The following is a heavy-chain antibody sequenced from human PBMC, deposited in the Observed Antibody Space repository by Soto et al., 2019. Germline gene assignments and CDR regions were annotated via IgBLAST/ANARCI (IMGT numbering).Heavy chain of an antibody. CDR3: ARDRGYYDFWSGYSNNWFDP. CDR1: GYSFAGCY. V-gene: IGHV1-2*04. D-gene: IGHD3-3*01. Sequence: ASVKVSCKASGYSFAGCYRQWVRQAPGQGLEWMGWINPNSGGTNYAQKFQGWVTMTRDTSISTAYMELGRLRSDDTAVYYCARDRGYYDFWSGYSNNWFDPWGQGTLLTVSS. J-gene: IGHJ5*02. CDR2: INPNSGGT.